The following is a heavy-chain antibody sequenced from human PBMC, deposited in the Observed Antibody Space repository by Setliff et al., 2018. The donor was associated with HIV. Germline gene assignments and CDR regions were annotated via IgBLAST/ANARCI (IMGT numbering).Heavy chain of an antibody. D-gene: IGHD2-2*01. CDR1: GGSISNYY. CDR2: IYYSGST. V-gene: IGHV4-59*05. CDR3: ARTKDCSNTSCPGTHYYYYMDV. Sequence: SETLSLTCTVSGGSISNYYWSWIRQPPGKGLEWIGSIYYSGSTYYNPSLKSRVTISVDTSKNQFSLKLSSVTAADTAVYYCARTKDCSNTSCPGTHYYYYMDVWGKGTTVTVSS. J-gene: IGHJ6*03.